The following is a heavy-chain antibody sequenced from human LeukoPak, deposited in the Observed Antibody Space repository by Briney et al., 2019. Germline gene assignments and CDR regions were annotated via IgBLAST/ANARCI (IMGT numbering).Heavy chain of an antibody. CDR2: INQDGSVK. J-gene: IGHJ4*02. Sequence: GGSPRLSCAASGFAFSTYWMDWVRQAPGRGLEWVGNINQDGSVKHYVDSVRGRFTISRDNARNSVYLQMSALRVEDTAVYYCTRDFVFWGQGSLVTASS. V-gene: IGHV3-7*01. CDR1: GFAFSTYW. CDR3: TRDFVF. D-gene: IGHD3-3*01.